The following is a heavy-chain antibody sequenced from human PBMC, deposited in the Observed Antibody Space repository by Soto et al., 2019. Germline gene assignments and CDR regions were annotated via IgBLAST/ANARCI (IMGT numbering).Heavy chain of an antibody. D-gene: IGHD2-2*01. J-gene: IGHJ4*02. Sequence: QVQLVQSGAEVKKPGASVKVSCKASGYTFTSYAMHWVRQAPGQRLEWMGWINAGNGNTKYSQKFQGRVTITRDTSASTAYMELSSLRSEDTAVYYCARNGGYEPFHFKDWGQGTLVTVSS. CDR3: ARNGGYEPFHFKD. CDR2: INAGNGNT. V-gene: IGHV1-3*01. CDR1: GYTFTSYA.